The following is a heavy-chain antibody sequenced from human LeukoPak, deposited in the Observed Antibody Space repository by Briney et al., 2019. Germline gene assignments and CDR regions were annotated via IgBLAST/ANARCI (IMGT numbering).Heavy chain of an antibody. Sequence: TSETLSLTCTVSGGSISSGDYYWSWIRQPPGKGLEWIGYIYYSGSTYYNPSLKSRVTISVDTSKNQFSLKLSSVTAADTAVYYCARLGWWLQGFDYWGQGTLVTVSS. CDR1: GGSISSGDYY. CDR2: IYYSGST. CDR3: ARLGWWLQGFDY. D-gene: IGHD5-12*01. J-gene: IGHJ4*02. V-gene: IGHV4-61*08.